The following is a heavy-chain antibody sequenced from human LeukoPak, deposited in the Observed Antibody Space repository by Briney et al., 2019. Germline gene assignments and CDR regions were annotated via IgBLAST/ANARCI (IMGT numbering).Heavy chain of an antibody. CDR2: INFDGSST. D-gene: IGHD4-17*01. CDR3: ARGGDDYGDFPTYGMDV. J-gene: IGHJ6*02. CDR1: GFTFSSHW. Sequence: GGSLRLSCAASGFTFSSHWMHWVRQAPGKGLVWVSRINFDGSSTSYADSVKGRFTISRDNAKNTLYLQMNSLRAEDTAVYYCARGGDDYGDFPTYGMDVWGQGTTVTVSS. V-gene: IGHV3-74*01.